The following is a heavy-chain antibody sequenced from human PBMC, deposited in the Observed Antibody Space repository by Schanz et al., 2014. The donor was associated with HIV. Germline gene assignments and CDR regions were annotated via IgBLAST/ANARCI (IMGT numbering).Heavy chain of an antibody. V-gene: IGHV3-9*01. CDR1: GFTFDDYA. Sequence: EVQLVESGGGLVQPGRSLRLSCIASGFTFDDYAMHWVRQAPGKGLEWVSGISWKSDSIGYADSVKGRFTISRDNAKNTLYLQMNSLRAEDTALYYCAKEMVSRYYGDAFNIWGQGTMVTVSS. D-gene: IGHD3-16*01. J-gene: IGHJ3*02. CDR2: ISWKSDSI. CDR3: AKEMVSRYYGDAFNI.